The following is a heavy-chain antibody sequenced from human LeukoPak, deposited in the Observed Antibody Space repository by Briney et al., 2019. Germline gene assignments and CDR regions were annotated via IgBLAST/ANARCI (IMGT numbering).Heavy chain of an antibody. CDR3: AKDLRYSSSWYPFDY. Sequence: GGSLRLSCAASGFTFSSYGMNWVRQAPGKGLEWVSYISSSGGTIYYADSVKGRFTISRDNSKNTLYLQMNSLRTEDTAEYYCAKDLRYSSSWYPFDYWGQGTLVTVSS. CDR1: GFTFSSYG. J-gene: IGHJ4*02. V-gene: IGHV3-48*01. D-gene: IGHD6-13*01. CDR2: ISSSGGTI.